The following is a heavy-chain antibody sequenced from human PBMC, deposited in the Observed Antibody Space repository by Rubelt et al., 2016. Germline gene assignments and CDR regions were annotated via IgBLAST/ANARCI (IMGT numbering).Heavy chain of an antibody. CDR1: GFTFSSYA. Sequence: EVQLLESGGGLVQPGGSLRLSCAASGFTFSSYAMSWVRQAPGKGLEWVSYISSSSSTIYYADSVKGRFTISRDNAKNSLYLQMNSLRDEDTAVYYCARGLELLERGVDDYWGQGTLVTVSS. J-gene: IGHJ4*02. CDR3: ARGLELLERGVDDY. D-gene: IGHD1-26*01. CDR2: ISSSSSTI. V-gene: IGHV3-48*02.